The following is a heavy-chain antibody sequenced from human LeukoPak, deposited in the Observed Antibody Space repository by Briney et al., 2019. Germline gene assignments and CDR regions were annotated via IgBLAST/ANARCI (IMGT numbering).Heavy chain of an antibody. J-gene: IGHJ4*02. Sequence: GGSLRLSCAASGFTFSSYSMNWARQAPGKGLEWVSYISSSSSTIYYADSVKGRFTISRDNAKNSLYLQMNSLRAEDTAVYYCASDVFAREWGQGTLVTVSS. D-gene: IGHD1-26*01. CDR3: ASDVFARE. CDR2: ISSSSSTI. CDR1: GFTFSSYS. V-gene: IGHV3-48*04.